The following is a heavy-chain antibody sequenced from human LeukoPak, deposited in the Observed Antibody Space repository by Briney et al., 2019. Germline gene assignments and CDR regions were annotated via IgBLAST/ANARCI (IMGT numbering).Heavy chain of an antibody. J-gene: IGHJ4*02. CDR3: ARADCSSSSCYLFDF. D-gene: IGHD2-2*01. CDR1: GGSMHNYY. CDR2: IFYTGTT. V-gene: IGHV4-59*01. Sequence: SETLSLTCTISGGSMHNYYWSWIRQPPGKGLEVIGYIFYTGTTNSNPSLKSRVTISLDTSKSQFSLKLSSVTAADTAVYYCARADCSSSSCYLFDFWGQGTLVTVSS.